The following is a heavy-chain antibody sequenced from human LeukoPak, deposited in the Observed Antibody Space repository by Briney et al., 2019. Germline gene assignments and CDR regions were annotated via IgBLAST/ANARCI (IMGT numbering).Heavy chain of an antibody. CDR2: ISAYNGNT. J-gene: IGHJ4*02. V-gene: IGHV1-18*01. D-gene: IGHD4-17*01. CDR1: GYTFTSYG. Sequence: ASVKVSCKASGYTFTSYGISWVGQAPGQGLEWMGWISAYNGNTNNAQKLQGRVTMTTDTSTSTAYMELRSLRSDDTAVYYCAREVVTTVTSYFDSWGQGTLVTVSS. CDR3: AREVVTTVTSYFDS.